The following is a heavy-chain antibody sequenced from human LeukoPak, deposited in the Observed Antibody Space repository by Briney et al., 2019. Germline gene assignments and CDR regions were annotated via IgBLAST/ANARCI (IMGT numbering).Heavy chain of an antibody. D-gene: IGHD6-19*01. CDR2: ISGTGGST. V-gene: IGHV3-23*01. CDR1: GFTFSSYA. CDR3: ARVPSSGWYLGY. Sequence: GGSLRLSCAASGFTFSSYAMSWVRQAPGKGLEWVSSISGTGGSTYYADSVKGRFTISRDNSKNMLYVQMNSLRAEDTAVYYCARVPSSGWYLGYWGQGTLVTVSS. J-gene: IGHJ4*02.